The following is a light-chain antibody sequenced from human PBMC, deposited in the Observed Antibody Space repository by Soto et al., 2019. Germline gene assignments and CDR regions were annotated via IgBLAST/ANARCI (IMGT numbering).Light chain of an antibody. Sequence: QSVLTQPPSASGSPGQSVTISCTGTSSDVGGYNYVSWYQQHPGKAPKLMIYEVSKRPSGVPDRFSGSKSGNTASLTVSGLQAEDEADYYCSSYEGSTMGVFGPGTKVTVL. V-gene: IGLV2-8*01. CDR2: EVS. CDR3: SSYEGSTMGV. J-gene: IGLJ1*01. CDR1: SSDVGGYNY.